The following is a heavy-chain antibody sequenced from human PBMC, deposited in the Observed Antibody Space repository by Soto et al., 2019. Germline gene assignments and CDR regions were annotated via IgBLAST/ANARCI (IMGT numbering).Heavy chain of an antibody. D-gene: IGHD1-1*01. V-gene: IGHV2-5*02. Sequence: QITLKESGPTLVKSAQTLTVTCTFSGFSLSSSGMGVGWIRQPPGKALEWLTLIYWDDDKRYNPSLKSGLTITKDTSKNQVVLTMTNMDPVDTATYYCAHLHGTFFDNWGQGLLVTVSS. CDR3: AHLHGTFFDN. CDR1: GFSLSSSGMG. CDR2: IYWDDDK. J-gene: IGHJ4*02.